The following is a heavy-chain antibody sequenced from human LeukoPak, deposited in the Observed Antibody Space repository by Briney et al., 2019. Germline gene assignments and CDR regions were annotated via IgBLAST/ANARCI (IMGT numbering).Heavy chain of an antibody. J-gene: IGHJ4*02. CDR2: INPSGGST. CDR3: ARDLSGYCTNGVCYQL. Sequence: ASVKVSCKASGYTFTSYYMHWVRQAPGQGLEWMGIINPSGGSTSYAQKFQGRVTMTRDTSTSTAYMELSSLRSEDTAVYYCARDLSGYCTNGVCYQLWGQGTLVTVSS. CDR1: GYTFTSYY. D-gene: IGHD2-8*01. V-gene: IGHV1-46*01.